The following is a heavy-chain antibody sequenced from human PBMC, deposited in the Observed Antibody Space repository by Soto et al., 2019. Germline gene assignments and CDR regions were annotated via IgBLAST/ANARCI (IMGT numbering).Heavy chain of an antibody. D-gene: IGHD3-3*01. CDR2: IIPIFGTA. Sequence: SVKVSCRASGGTFSSYASSWVRQAHGQGLEWMGGIIPIFGTANYAQKFQGRVTITADKSTSTAYTELSSLRSEDTAVYYCASNPRIGIRFLEWSTRGYYYGMDVSGQATTVTFSS. V-gene: IGHV1-69*06. J-gene: IGHJ6*02. CDR1: GGTFSSYA. CDR3: ASNPRIGIRFLEWSTRGYYYGMDV.